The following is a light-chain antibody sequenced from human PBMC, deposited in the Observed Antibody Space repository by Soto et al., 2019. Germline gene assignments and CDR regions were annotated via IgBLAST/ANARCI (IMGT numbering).Light chain of an antibody. CDR2: GAS. J-gene: IGKJ5*01. CDR1: QTISNF. V-gene: IGKV1-39*01. CDR3: QQNFHTPPA. Sequence: DIQMTQSPSSLSASVGDRVTITCRASQTISNFLNWYQQKPGKAPKLLIHGASTLQTGVPSRFTGSGSGTEFTLTISRLQPEDFAIYYCQQNFHTPPAFGQGTRLEIK.